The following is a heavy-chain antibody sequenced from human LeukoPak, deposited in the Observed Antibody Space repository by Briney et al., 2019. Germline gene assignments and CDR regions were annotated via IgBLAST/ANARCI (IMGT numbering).Heavy chain of an antibody. CDR3: ARSVPWQAAFDI. CDR2: INTDGSGT. J-gene: IGHJ3*02. V-gene: IGHV3-74*01. CDR1: RFTFSNYW. Sequence: PGGSLRLSCAASRFTFSNYWMHRVRQAPGKGLVWVSRINTDGSGTTYADSVRGRFTISRDNAKTTLYLQMSSLRVEDTAVYYCARSVPWQAAFDIWGQGTMVTVSS.